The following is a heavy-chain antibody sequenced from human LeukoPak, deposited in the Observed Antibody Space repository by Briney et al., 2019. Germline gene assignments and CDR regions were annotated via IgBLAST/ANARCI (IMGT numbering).Heavy chain of an antibody. CDR3: ARGPGIAVAGTSPFDY. CDR2: IYYSGST. D-gene: IGHD6-19*01. CDR1: GGSISSSSYY. J-gene: IGHJ4*02. V-gene: IGHV4-39*07. Sequence: SETLSLTCTVSGGSISSSSYYWGWIRQPPGKGLEWIGSIYYSGSTYYNPSLKSRVTISVDTSKNQFSLKLSSVTAADTAVYYCARGPGIAVAGTSPFDYWGQGTLVTVSS.